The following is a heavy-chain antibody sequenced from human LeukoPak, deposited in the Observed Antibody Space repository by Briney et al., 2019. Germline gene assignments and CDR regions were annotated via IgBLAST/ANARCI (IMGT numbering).Heavy chain of an antibody. CDR3: ARLYYDILTGYYPFDY. J-gene: IGHJ4*02. CDR1: GGSISSYTYY. D-gene: IGHD3-9*01. CDR2: IYYSGST. Sequence: SETLSLTCTVSGGSISSYTYYWSWIRQPPGKGLEWIGYIYYSGSTNYNPSLKSRVTISVDTSKNQFSLKLSSVTAADTAVYYCARLYYDILTGYYPFDYWGQGTLVTVSS. V-gene: IGHV4-61*01.